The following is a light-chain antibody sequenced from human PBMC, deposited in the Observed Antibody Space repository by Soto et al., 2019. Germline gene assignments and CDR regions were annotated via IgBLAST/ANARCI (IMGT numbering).Light chain of an antibody. CDR2: GAS. J-gene: IGKJ3*01. CDR3: QQYGTSPFT. CDR1: QSVSSNY. V-gene: IGKV3-20*01. Sequence: EIVLTQSPGTLSLSLGERATLSCRASQSVSSNYLAWYQQKPGQAPRLLIYGASSRATGIPDRFSGSGSGTDFTLTISRLEPEEFAVYYCQQYGTSPFTFGPGTKVDIK.